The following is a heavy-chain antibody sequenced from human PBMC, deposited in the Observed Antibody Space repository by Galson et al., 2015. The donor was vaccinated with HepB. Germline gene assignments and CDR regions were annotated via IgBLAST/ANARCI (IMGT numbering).Heavy chain of an antibody. CDR3: ARGGVIGGMDV. CDR2: IRGDGSNT. Sequence: SLRLSCAASGFIFSNYWMDWVRHTPGKGLVWVSDIRGDGSNTRYADSVKGRFTISRDNAKNTLYLQMNSLRGDDTAVYYCARGGVIGGMDVWGQGTTVTVSS. D-gene: IGHD3-16*02. J-gene: IGHJ6*02. CDR1: GFIFSNYW. V-gene: IGHV3-74*01.